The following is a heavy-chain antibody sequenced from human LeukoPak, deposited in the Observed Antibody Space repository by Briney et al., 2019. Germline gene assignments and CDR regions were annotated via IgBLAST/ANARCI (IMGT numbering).Heavy chain of an antibody. CDR1: GYVFINYY. CDR3: ARSVTYNWFDP. Sequence: ASVRVSCKTSGYVFINYYIHWVRLAPGQGLQWMGWINPKSGATNYAQSFQGRVALTTDTSISTAFMELSNLRPDDTAIYFCARSVTYNWFDPWGQGTRVTVSS. CDR2: INPKSGAT. D-gene: IGHD2-21*02. V-gene: IGHV1-2*02. J-gene: IGHJ5*02.